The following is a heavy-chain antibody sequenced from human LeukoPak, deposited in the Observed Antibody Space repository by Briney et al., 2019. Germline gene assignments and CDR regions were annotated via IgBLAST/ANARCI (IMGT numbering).Heavy chain of an antibody. V-gene: IGHV1-2*02. J-gene: IGHJ4*02. CDR1: GYTFTGYY. D-gene: IGHD3-22*01. Sequence: ASAKVSCKASGYTFTGYYMHWVRQAPGQGLEWMGWINPNSGGTNYAQKFQGRVTMTRDTSISTAYMELSRLRSDDTAVYYCAEDHYDSSGFFDYWGQGTLVTVSS. CDR3: AEDHYDSSGFFDY. CDR2: INPNSGGT.